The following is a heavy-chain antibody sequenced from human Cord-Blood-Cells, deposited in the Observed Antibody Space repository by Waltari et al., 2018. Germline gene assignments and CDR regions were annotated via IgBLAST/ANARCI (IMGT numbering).Heavy chain of an antibody. Sequence: QVQLVASGGGVVQHGRSLRLSCAASGFTFSSYGMHWVRQAPCKGLEWGAVIWYDGSNKYYADSVKGRFTISRDNSKNTLYLQMNSLRAEDTAVYYCAREGLWEQLLVYWGQGTLVTVSS. D-gene: IGHD1-26*01. CDR1: GFTFSSYG. CDR2: IWYDGSNK. J-gene: IGHJ4*02. V-gene: IGHV3-33*01. CDR3: AREGLWEQLLVY.